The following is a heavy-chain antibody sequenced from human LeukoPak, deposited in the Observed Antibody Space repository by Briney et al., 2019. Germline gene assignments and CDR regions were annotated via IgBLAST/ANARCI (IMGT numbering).Heavy chain of an antibody. D-gene: IGHD4-23*01. CDR3: ARAGGNSELNDY. Sequence: GGSLRLSCAASGFTFSSYGMHWVRQAPGKGLEWVAVIWYDGSNKYYADSVKGRFTISRDNSKNTLYLQMNSLRAEDTAVYYCARAGGNSELNDYWGQGTLVTVSS. V-gene: IGHV3-33*01. CDR2: IWYDGSNK. J-gene: IGHJ4*02. CDR1: GFTFSSYG.